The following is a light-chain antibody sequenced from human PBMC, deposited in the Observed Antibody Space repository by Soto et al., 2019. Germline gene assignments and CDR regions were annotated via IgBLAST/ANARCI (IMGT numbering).Light chain of an antibody. J-gene: IGKJ1*01. CDR2: AAS. CDR3: QQSYSTSWT. Sequence: DIQMTQSPSSVSASVGDRVTITCRASQSISSYLNWYQQKPGKAPKLLIYAASSLQSGVPSRFSGSGSGTDFTLTSSSLQPEDFATYYCQQSYSTSWTFGQGTKVDIK. CDR1: QSISSY. V-gene: IGKV1-39*01.